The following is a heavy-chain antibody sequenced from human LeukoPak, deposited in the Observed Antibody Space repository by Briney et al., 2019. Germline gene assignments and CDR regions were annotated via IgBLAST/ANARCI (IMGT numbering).Heavy chain of an antibody. D-gene: IGHD4-17*01. CDR2: IYSGGST. V-gene: IGHV3-66*01. CDR3: ARGGNYGDYLNFDY. CDR1: GFTVSSNY. J-gene: IGHJ4*02. Sequence: GGSLRLSCAASGFTVSSNYMSWVRQAPGKGLEWVSVIYSGGSTYYADSVKGRFTISRDNSKNTLYLQMNSLRAEDTAVYYCARGGNYGDYLNFDYWGQGTLVTVSS.